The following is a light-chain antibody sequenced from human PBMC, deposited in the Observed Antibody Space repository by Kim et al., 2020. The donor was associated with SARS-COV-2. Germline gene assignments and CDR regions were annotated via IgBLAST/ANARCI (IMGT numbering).Light chain of an antibody. CDR3: QTYDTSLGGSRV. Sequence: FTISCTWSSSNIGTNTDVHWYQPLPGTAPKVIISTSTNRPSGLPDRLSGSKSGTSASLALTALQNEDECDYYCQTYDTSLGGSRVFGGGTKVTVL. CDR1: SSNIGTNTD. J-gene: IGLJ2*01. CDR2: TST. V-gene: IGLV1-40*01.